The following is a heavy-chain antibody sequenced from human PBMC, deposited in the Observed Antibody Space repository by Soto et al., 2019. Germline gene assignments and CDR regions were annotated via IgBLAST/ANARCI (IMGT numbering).Heavy chain of an antibody. Sequence: QTGGSLRLSCAASGFTFSSYWMSWVRQAPGKGLEWVANIKQDGSEKYYVDSVKGRFTISGDNAKNSLYLQMNSLRAEDTAVYYCARLSVWGSYRSTFDYWGQGTLVTVSS. D-gene: IGHD3-16*02. CDR1: GFTFSSYW. CDR2: IKQDGSEK. J-gene: IGHJ4*02. CDR3: ARLSVWGSYRSTFDY. V-gene: IGHV3-7*01.